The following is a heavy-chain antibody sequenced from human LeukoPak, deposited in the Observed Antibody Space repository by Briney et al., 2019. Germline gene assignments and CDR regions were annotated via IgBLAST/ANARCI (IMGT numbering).Heavy chain of an antibody. Sequence: PGGSLRLSCAASGFTFGTYAMSWLRQAPGKGLEWVSCISGSGGTTYYADSVKGRFTVSRDNSKNTLFLQMNSLRPEDTAVYYCAKDTGSSGWYRLKPDYWGQGALVTVSS. D-gene: IGHD6-19*01. CDR3: AKDTGSSGWYRLKPDY. V-gene: IGHV3-23*01. CDR1: GFTFGTYA. J-gene: IGHJ4*02. CDR2: ISGSGGTT.